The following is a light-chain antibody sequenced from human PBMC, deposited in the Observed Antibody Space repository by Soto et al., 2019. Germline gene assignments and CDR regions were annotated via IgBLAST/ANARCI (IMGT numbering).Light chain of an antibody. V-gene: IGKV3-20*01. CDR1: QSVSSNY. J-gene: IGKJ1*01. CDR3: QHYGSSLWT. CDR2: GAS. Sequence: EIVLTQSPGTLSLSPGERATLSCRASQSVSSNYLAWYQQKPGQAPRLLIYGASSSATGIPDRFSGSGSGTDFTLTISRLEPEDFAVYYCQHYGSSLWTFGQGTKV.